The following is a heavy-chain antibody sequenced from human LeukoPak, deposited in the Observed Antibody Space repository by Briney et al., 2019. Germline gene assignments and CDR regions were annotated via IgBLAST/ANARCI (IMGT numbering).Heavy chain of an antibody. CDR1: GGSMSSGSYY. J-gene: IGHJ4*02. CDR3: APIAAAGLSDY. D-gene: IGHD6-13*01. CDR2: INHSGST. Sequence: SETLSLTCTVSGGSMSSGSYYWGWIRQPPGKGLEWIGEINHSGSTNYNPSLKSRVTISVDTSKNQFSLKLSSVTAADTAVYYCAPIAAAGLSDYWGQGTLVTVSS. V-gene: IGHV4-39*07.